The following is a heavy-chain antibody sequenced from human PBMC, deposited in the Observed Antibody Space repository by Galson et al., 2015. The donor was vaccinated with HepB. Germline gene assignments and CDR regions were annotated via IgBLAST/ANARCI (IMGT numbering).Heavy chain of an antibody. CDR3: ARHGYYYGSGSYYKDRYYYGMDV. V-gene: IGHV4-59*08. CDR2: IYYSGST. D-gene: IGHD3-10*01. CDR1: GGSISSYY. Sequence: ETLSLTCTVSGGSISSYYWSWIRQPPGKGLEWIGYIYYSGSTNYNPSLKSRVTISVDTSKNQFSLKLSSVTAADTAVYYCARHGYYYGSGSYYKDRYYYGMDVWGQGTTVTVSS. J-gene: IGHJ6*02.